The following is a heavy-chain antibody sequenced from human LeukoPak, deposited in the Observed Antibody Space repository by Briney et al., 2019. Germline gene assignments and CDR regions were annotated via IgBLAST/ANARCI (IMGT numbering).Heavy chain of an antibody. CDR3: AREGIAVAEGIDY. CDR2: IDSDGRRT. V-gene: IGHV3-74*01. J-gene: IGHJ4*02. Sequence: PGGSLRLSCAASGFTFSSYWMHWVRQPPGKGLVWVSHIDSDGRRTTYADSVKGRFTISRDNAKNTLYLQMNSLRAEDTALYFCAREGIAVAEGIDYWGQGTLVTVSS. CDR1: GFTFSSYW. D-gene: IGHD6-19*01.